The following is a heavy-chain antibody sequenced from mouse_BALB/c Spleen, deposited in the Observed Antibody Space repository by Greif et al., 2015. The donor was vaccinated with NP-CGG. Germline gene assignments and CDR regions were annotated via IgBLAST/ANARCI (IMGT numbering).Heavy chain of an antibody. V-gene: IGHV1S132*01. CDR1: GYTFTSYW. D-gene: IGHD1-1*01. J-gene: IGHJ4*01. CDR2: IFPGTGTT. CDR3: ARDGLLLRSSDYAMDY. Sequence: VKLMESGAELVKPGASVKLSCKTSGYTFTSYWIQWVKQRPGQGLGWIGEIFPGTGTTYYNEKFKGKATLTIDTSSSTAYMQLSSLTSEDSAVYFCARDGLLLRSSDYAMDYWGQGTSVTVSS.